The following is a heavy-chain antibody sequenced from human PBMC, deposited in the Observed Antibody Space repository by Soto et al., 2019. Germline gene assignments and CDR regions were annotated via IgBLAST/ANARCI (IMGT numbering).Heavy chain of an antibody. V-gene: IGHV6-1*01. Sequence: PSETLSLTCALSGDSVSSNSAACNWIRQSPSRGLEWLGRTYYRSKWYNDYAVSVKSRITINPDTSKNQFSLQLNSVTPEDTAVYYCARGWETWIQTRGTRHYYYYGMDVWGQGTTVTVSS. CDR1: GDSVSSNSAA. J-gene: IGHJ6*02. CDR3: ARGWETWIQTRGTRHYYYYGMDV. D-gene: IGHD5-18*01. CDR2: TYYRSKWYN.